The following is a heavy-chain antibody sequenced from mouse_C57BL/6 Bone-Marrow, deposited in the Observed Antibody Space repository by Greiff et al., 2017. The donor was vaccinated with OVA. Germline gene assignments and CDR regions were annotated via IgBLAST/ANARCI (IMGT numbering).Heavy chain of an antibody. V-gene: IGHV1-63*01. Sequence: QVQLQQSGAELVRPGTSVKMSCKASGYTFTNYWIGWAKQSPGHGLEWIGDIYPGGGYTNYNEKFKGKATLTADKSSSTAYMQCSSLTSEDSAIYYCARDENGSSYHDWGQGTTLTVSS. J-gene: IGHJ2*01. CDR3: ARDENGSSYHD. D-gene: IGHD1-1*01. CDR1: GYTFTNYW. CDR2: IYPGGGYT.